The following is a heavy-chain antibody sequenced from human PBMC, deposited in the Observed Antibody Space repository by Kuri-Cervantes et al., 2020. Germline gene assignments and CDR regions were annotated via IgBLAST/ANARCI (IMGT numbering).Heavy chain of an antibody. Sequence: GESLKISCAASGFTFSDHYMDWVRQAPGKGLEWVGRIRNKANRYTTEYAASVKGRFTISRDDSRDSLYLQMNSLKTEDTAVYYCTRAPTSPYWGQGTLVTVSS. D-gene: IGHD6-6*01. CDR3: TRAPTSPY. V-gene: IGHV3-72*01. CDR2: IRNKANRYTT. J-gene: IGHJ4*02. CDR1: GFTFSDHY.